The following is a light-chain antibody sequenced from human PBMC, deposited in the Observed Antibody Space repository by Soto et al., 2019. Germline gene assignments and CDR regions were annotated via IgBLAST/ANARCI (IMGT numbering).Light chain of an antibody. CDR2: DVN. Sequence: QSVLTQPASVSGSPGQSITISCTGTSSDVGGFNYVSWYQQHPGKVPNLIIYDVNDRPSGVSDRFSGSKSGNTASLTISGLQAEDEADYFCSAYTSDTMHVLFGGGTKLTVL. CDR3: SAYTSDTMHVL. CDR1: SSDVGGFNY. V-gene: IGLV2-14*01. J-gene: IGLJ2*01.